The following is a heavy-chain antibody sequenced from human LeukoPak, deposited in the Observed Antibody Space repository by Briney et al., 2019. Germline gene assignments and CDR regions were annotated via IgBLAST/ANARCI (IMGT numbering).Heavy chain of an antibody. V-gene: IGHV3-7*01. D-gene: IGHD2-15*01. CDR3: ARDSGRREDY. CDR1: GFTFSNYW. CDR2: IDPDGSHQ. Sequence: GGSLRLSCVASGFTFSNYWATWVRQAPGKGLEWVANIDPDGSHQYYVDSVKGRFTISKDNAKNSLYLQMNSLRAEDTAVYYCARDSGRREDYWGQGALVTVSS. J-gene: IGHJ4*02.